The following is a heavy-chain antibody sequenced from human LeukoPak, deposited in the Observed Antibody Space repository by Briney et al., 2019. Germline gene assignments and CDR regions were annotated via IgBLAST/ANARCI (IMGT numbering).Heavy chain of an antibody. D-gene: IGHD1-26*01. V-gene: IGHV3-23*01. CDR3: ARTGGSYPYYFEY. J-gene: IGHJ4*02. Sequence: GGSLRLSCAASGFTFSNYAMRWVRQAPGKGLEWVSGISGSGDSTYYADSVKGRFTISRDNSKNTLYLQMNSLRAEDTAVYYCARTGGSYPYYFEYWGQGTLVTVSS. CDR1: GFTFSNYA. CDR2: ISGSGDST.